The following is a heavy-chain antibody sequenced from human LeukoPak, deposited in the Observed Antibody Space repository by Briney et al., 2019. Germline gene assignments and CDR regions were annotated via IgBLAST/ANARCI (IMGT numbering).Heavy chain of an antibody. CDR2: INWNGGRT. D-gene: IGHD4-17*01. V-gene: IGHV3-20*04. CDR1: GFTFDEYG. J-gene: IGHJ5*02. Sequence: GGSLRLSCAASGFTFDEYGMSWVRQAPGKGLEWVSGINWNGGRTVYADSVKGRFTISRDNAKNSLYLQMNSLRAEDTGLYYCAGAADNWFDPWGQGTLVTVSS. CDR3: AGAADNWFDP.